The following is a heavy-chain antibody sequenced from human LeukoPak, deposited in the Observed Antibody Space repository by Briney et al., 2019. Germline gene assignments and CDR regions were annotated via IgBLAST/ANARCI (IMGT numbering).Heavy chain of an antibody. CDR1: GGPFSGYY. V-gene: IGHV4-34*01. Sequence: SETLSLTCAVYGGPFSGYYWSWIRQPPGKGLEWIGEINHSGSTNYNPSLKSRVTISVDTSKNQFSLKLSSVTAADTAVYYCAIRSDYYGMDVWGQGTTVTVSS. CDR2: INHSGST. CDR3: AIRSDYYGMDV. J-gene: IGHJ6*02.